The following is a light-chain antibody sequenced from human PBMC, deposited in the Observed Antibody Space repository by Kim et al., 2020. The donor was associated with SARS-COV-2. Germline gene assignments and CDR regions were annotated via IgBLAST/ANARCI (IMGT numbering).Light chain of an antibody. V-gene: IGKV3-20*01. Sequence: PGERATLSCRASQSVSSSYLAWYQQKPGQAPRLLIYGASSRATGIPDRFSGSGSGTDFTLTISRLEPEDFAVYYCQQYGSSPPYTFGQVTKLEI. J-gene: IGKJ2*01. CDR3: QQYGSSPPYT. CDR1: QSVSSSY. CDR2: GAS.